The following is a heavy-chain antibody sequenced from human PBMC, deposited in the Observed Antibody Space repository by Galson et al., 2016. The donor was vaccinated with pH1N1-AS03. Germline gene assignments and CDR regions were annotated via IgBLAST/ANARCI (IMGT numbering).Heavy chain of an antibody. Sequence: SETLSLTCSVSGDSTNINTCYWGWIRQPPGKGLEWIGRVYYDGNTYYNPSLKSRATISADTSKNLSALKLTSVTAADTAVDYCARTRAARPADAFDVWGQGTTVTVSS. CDR1: GDSTNINTCY. D-gene: IGHD6-6*01. CDR3: ARTRAARPADAFDV. V-gene: IGHV4-39*06. J-gene: IGHJ3*01. CDR2: VYYDGNT.